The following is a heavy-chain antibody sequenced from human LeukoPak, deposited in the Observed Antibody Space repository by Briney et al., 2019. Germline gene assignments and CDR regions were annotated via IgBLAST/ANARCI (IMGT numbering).Heavy chain of an antibody. J-gene: IGHJ5*02. CDR3: AKDGTSGWYVGNWFDP. CDR2: ITADSGTT. D-gene: IGHD6-19*01. V-gene: IGHV3-23*01. Sequence: GGSLRLSCVVSGFTFSTKSMNWVRQAPGKGLEWVSYITADSGTTYYADSVKGRFTTSRDNSKNTLYLQMSSLRAEDTAIYYRAKDGTSGWYVGNWFDPWGQGTLVTVSS. CDR1: GFTFSTKS.